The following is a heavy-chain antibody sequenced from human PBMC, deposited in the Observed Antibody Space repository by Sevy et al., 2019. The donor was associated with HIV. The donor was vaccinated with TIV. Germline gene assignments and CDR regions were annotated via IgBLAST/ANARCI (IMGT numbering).Heavy chain of an antibody. D-gene: IGHD2-2*01. V-gene: IGHV1-69*13. Sequence: ASVKVSCKASGGTFSSYAISWVRQAPGQGLEWMGGIIPIFGTANYAQKFQGRVTITADESTSKAYMELSSLRSEDTAVYYCAGLSDGYCSSTSCYSLGEYYYYGMDVWGQGTTVTVSS. CDR3: AGLSDGYCSSTSCYSLGEYYYYGMDV. CDR1: GGTFSSYA. CDR2: IIPIFGTA. J-gene: IGHJ6*02.